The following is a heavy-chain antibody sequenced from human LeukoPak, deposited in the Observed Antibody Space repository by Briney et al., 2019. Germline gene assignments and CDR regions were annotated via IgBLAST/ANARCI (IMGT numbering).Heavy chain of an antibody. J-gene: IGHJ4*02. V-gene: IGHV3-15*01. CDR2: VKSKSDGGTT. CDR1: GFTFSIAW. D-gene: IGHD4-23*01. Sequence: GGSLRLDCAASGFTFSIAWMSWVRQTPGKGLEWVGRVKSKSDGGTTDYAAPVKGRFTISRDDSENTLYLQMNSLRAEDTAVYYSCTPTTVVDYWGQGTLVTVSS. CDR3: CTPTTVVDY.